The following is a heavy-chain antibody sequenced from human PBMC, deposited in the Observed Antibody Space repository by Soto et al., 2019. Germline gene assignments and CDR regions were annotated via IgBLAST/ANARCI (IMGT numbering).Heavy chain of an antibody. J-gene: IGHJ1*01. CDR1: GGSISSGGYY. CDR2: IYYSGST. V-gene: IGHV4-31*03. D-gene: IGHD3-22*01. CDR3: AIYDSSGSRGFQH. Sequence: QVQLQESGPGLVKPSQTLSLTCTVSGGSISSGGYYWSWIRQHPGKGLEWIGYIYYSGSTYYNPSLNSRVTISVDTSKNQFSLKLSSVTAADTAVYYCAIYDSSGSRGFQHWGQGTVVTVSS.